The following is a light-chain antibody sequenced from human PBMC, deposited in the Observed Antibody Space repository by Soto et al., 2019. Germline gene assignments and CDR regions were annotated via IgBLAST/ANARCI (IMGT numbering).Light chain of an antibody. V-gene: IGLV2-14*03. CDR2: DVS. J-gene: IGLJ1*01. CDR3: SSYTTSNTRQIV. CDR1: SSDVGGYNY. Sequence: QSVLTQPASVSGSPGQSINISCTGTSSDVGGYNYVSWYQHHPGKAPKLIIYDVSNRPSGVSNPFSGSKSGNMASLTISGLQPEDEADYYCSSYTTSNTRQIVFGTGTRSPT.